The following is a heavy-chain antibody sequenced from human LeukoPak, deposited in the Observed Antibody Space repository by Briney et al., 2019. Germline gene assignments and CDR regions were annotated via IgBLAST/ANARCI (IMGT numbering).Heavy chain of an antibody. CDR3: ARRATAERGHSYGLDY. V-gene: IGHV3-21*01. CDR2: ISSSSNYI. J-gene: IGHJ4*02. D-gene: IGHD5-18*01. Sequence: GGSLRLSCAASGFTFSNAWMSWVRQAPGKGLEWVSSISSSSNYIYYADSVKGRFTISRDNAKNSLYLQMNSLRAEDTAVYYCARRATAERGHSYGLDYWGQGTLVTVSS. CDR1: GFTFSNAW.